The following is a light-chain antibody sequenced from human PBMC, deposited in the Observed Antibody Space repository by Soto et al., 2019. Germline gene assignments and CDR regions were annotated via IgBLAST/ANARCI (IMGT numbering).Light chain of an antibody. Sequence: EIVLTQSPATLSLSPGERATLSCRASQSVSSYLAWYQQKPGQAPRLLIYDASNMATGIPARFSGSGSGTDFTLTISSLEPEDFAVYYCQQRSNWPPKFGQGTKVEIK. CDR3: QQRSNWPPK. J-gene: IGKJ1*01. CDR2: DAS. CDR1: QSVSSY. V-gene: IGKV3-11*01.